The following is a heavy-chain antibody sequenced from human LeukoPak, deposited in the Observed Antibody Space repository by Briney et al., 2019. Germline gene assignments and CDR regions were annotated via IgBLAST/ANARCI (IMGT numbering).Heavy chain of an antibody. CDR3: ARGDMAPDY. V-gene: IGHV4-34*01. CDR1: GGSFSGYY. Sequence: PSETLSLTCAVYGGSFSGYYWSWIRQPPGKGLEYIGYIYQSGSTYYNPSLKSRVTISVDRSKNQFSLKLSSVTAADTAVYYCARGDMAPDYWGQGTLVTVSS. CDR2: IYQSGST. J-gene: IGHJ4*02. D-gene: IGHD5-24*01.